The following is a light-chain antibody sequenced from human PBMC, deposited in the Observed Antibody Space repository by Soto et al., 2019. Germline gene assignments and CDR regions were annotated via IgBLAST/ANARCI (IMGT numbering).Light chain of an antibody. J-gene: IGKJ5*01. V-gene: IGKV3-15*01. CDR1: QSVSSN. CDR2: GAS. Sequence: EIVMNQSPAALSVYTGERATLSCRASQSVSSNLAWYQQKPGQAPRLLIYGASTRATGIPARFSGSGFGTEFTLTISSLQSEDFAVYYCQQYKNWPLFGQGTRLEIK. CDR3: QQYKNWPL.